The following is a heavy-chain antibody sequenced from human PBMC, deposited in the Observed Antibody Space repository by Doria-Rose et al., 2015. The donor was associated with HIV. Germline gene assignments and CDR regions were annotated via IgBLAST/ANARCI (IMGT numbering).Heavy chain of an antibody. CDR2: IRSKAYGGTK. D-gene: IGHD1-26*01. CDR3: ARVGWELLYFFDY. J-gene: IGHJ4*02. Sequence: AGLIRSKAYGGTKEYAASVKGRVTISRDDSKRIAYLQLNSLKTEDTAVYFCARVGWELLYFFDYWGQGTLVTVSS. V-gene: IGHV3-49*02.